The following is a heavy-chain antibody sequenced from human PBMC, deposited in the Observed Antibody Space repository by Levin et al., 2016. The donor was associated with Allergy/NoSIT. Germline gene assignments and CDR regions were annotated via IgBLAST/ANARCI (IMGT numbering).Heavy chain of an antibody. V-gene: IGHV1-2*04. D-gene: IGHD4-23*01. CDR3: ARTWANYGGNRGMDV. CDR1: GYTFTGYY. Sequence: ASVKVSCKASGYTFTGYYMHWVRQAPGQGLEWMGWINPNSGGTNYAQKFQGWVTMTRDTSISTAYMELSRLRSDDTAVYYCARTWANYGGNRGMDVWGQGTTVTVSS. CDR2: INPNSGGT. J-gene: IGHJ6*02.